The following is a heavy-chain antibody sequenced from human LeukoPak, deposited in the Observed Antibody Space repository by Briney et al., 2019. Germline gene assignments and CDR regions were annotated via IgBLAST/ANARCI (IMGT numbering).Heavy chain of an antibody. J-gene: IGHJ4*02. CDR2: INHSGST. CDR3: ARRRGYCSSTSCPYYFDY. V-gene: IGHV4-34*01. D-gene: IGHD2-2*03. Sequence: SETLSLTCAVYGGSFSGYYWSWIRQPPGKGLEWFGEINHSGSTNYNPSLKSRVTISVDTSKNQFSLKLSSVTAADTAVYYCARRRGYCSSTSCPYYFDYWGQGTLVTVSS. CDR1: GGSFSGYY.